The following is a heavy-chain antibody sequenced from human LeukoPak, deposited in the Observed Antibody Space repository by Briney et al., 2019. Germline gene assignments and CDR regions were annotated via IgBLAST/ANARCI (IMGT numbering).Heavy chain of an antibody. Sequence: PGGSLRLSCAASGFTFSSYVMGWVRQAPGKGLEWVSSISGSGSTTYYADTVKGRFTISRDNSKNTLYLQMNSLRGEDTALYYCAKTGGTYYGSDYWGQGTLVTVSS. D-gene: IGHD1-26*01. CDR2: ISGSGSTT. V-gene: IGHV3-23*01. CDR1: GFTFSSYV. J-gene: IGHJ4*02. CDR3: AKTGGTYYGSDY.